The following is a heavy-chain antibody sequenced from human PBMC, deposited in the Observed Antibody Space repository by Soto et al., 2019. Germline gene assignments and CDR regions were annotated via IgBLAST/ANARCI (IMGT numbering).Heavy chain of an antibody. D-gene: IGHD1-26*01. CDR1: GGSINNNGYF. Sequence: SETLSLTCTVSGGSINNNGYFWSWIRQPPGSGLEWIGHIYSSGSTYSNPPLKSRLTISVDTSKNQFSLKLSSVTAADTAVYYCARGPSGDKVDYWGQGTLVTVSS. CDR3: ARGPSGDKVDY. V-gene: IGHV4-30-4*01. CDR2: IYSSGST. J-gene: IGHJ4*02.